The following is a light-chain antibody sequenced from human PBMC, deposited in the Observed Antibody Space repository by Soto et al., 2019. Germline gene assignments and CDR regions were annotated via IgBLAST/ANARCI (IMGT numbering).Light chain of an antibody. V-gene: IGKV3-20*01. CDR1: QSVSSDY. J-gene: IGKJ1*01. Sequence: ENVLTQSPGTLSLSPGERATLSWRASQSVSSDYLAWYQQKPGQPPRLLIYEASTRAIGIPDRFSGSGSGTEFTLTIRRLEPEDFAVYFCQHFGNSPLWTFGQGTTVDIK. CDR2: EAS. CDR3: QHFGNSPLWT.